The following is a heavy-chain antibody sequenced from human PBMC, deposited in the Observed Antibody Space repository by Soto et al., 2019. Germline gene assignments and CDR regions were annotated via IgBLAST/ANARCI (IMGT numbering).Heavy chain of an antibody. J-gene: IGHJ3*02. CDR2: ISGGGDGT. Sequence: EVQLLESGGGLVQPGGSLRLSCAASGFTFGNYAMIWVRQAPGKGLEWVATISGGGDGTYYADSVRGRFTISRENSRNTVYLQMNSLRAEVTALYYWATKGLVSLATYCSTGGCHYAFDIWGQGTLVTVSS. CDR1: GFTFGNYA. V-gene: IGHV3-23*01. CDR3: ATKGLVSLATYCSTGGCHYAFDI. D-gene: IGHD2-15*01.